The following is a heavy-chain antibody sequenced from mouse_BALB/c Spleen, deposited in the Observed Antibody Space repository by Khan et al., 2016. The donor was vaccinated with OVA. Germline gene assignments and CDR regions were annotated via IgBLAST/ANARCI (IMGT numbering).Heavy chain of an antibody. CDR2: ISSGGDYT. CDR3: ARHLTGSFAY. D-gene: IGHD4-1*01. Sequence: EVELVESGGDLVKPGGSLKLSCAASGFTFSSYSMSWVRQTPDKRLEWVATISSGGDYTYYPDNVKGRFTISRDNAKNTLYLQMSSLKSEDTVMYYCARHLTGSFAYWGQGTLVTVSA. J-gene: IGHJ3*01. CDR1: GFTFSSYS. V-gene: IGHV5-6*01.